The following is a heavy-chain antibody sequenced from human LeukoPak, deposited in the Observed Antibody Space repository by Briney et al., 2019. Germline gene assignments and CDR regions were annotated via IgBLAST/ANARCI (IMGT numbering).Heavy chain of an antibody. CDR1: GFTFSSYW. Sequence: GSLRLSCAASGFTFSSYWMSWVRQAPGKGLEWVANIKQDGSEKYYVDSVKGRFTISRDNAKNSLYLQMNSLRAEDTAVYYCARESITIFGEDYYGMDVWGQGTTVTVSS. V-gene: IGHV3-7*01. J-gene: IGHJ6*02. CDR3: ARESITIFGEDYYGMDV. D-gene: IGHD3-3*01. CDR2: IKQDGSEK.